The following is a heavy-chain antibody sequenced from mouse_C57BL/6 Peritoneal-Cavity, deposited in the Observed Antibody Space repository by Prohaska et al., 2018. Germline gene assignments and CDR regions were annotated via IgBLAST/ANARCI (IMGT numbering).Heavy chain of an antibody. CDR1: GFTFSGFW. CDR2: INSDGSAI. D-gene: IGHD2-1*01. J-gene: IGHJ1*03. CDR3: MRYGNYWYFDV. V-gene: IGHV11-2*01. Sequence: EVQLLETGGGLVQPGGSRGLSCEGSGFTFSGFWMSWVRQTPGKTLEWIGDINSDGSAINYAPSIKDRFTIFRDNDKSTLYLQMSNERSEDTATYFCMRYGNYWYFDVLGTGTTVTVSS.